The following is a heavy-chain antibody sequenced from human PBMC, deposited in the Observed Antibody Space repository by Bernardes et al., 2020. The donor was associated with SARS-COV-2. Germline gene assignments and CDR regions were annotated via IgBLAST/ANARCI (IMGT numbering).Heavy chain of an antibody. CDR2: ISAIGGST. D-gene: IGHD4-4*01. J-gene: IGHJ4*02. V-gene: IGHV3-23*01. CDR3: ARRRGSNYDFDY. CDR1: GFSFSSYH. Sequence: GGSLRLSCAASGFSFSSYHMTWVRQAPGKGLEWVSAISAIGGSTYYAESVKGRFTISRDNAKNSLYLQMNNLRAEDTAVYYCARRRGSNYDFDYWGQGTLVTVSS.